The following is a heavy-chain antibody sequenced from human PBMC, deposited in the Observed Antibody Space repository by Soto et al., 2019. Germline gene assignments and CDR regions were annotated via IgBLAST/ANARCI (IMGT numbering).Heavy chain of an antibody. CDR1: GGTFSSYA. J-gene: IGHJ6*02. CDR3: ASSIAAAGTYYYYYGMDV. V-gene: IGHV1-69*01. CDR2: IIPIFGTA. D-gene: IGHD6-13*01. Sequence: VKVSCKASGGTFSSYAISWVRQAPGQGLEWMGGIIPIFGTANYAQKFQGRVTITADESTSTAYMELSSLRSEDTAVYYCASSIAAAGTYYYYYGMDVWGQRTTVTVSS.